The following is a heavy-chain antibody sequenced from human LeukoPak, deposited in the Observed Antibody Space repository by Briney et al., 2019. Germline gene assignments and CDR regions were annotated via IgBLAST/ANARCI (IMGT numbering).Heavy chain of an antibody. CDR2: INPNSGGT. D-gene: IGHD2-2*01. CDR1: GYTFTAYY. V-gene: IGHV1-2*02. J-gene: IGHJ4*02. CDR3: AREGFYCSSTSCTPFDY. Sequence: ASVKLSCKASGYTFTAYYMHWVRQAPGQRLEWMGWINPNSGGTNDAPKFQGRVTMTRDTSISTAYMELSRLRSDDTAVYYCAREGFYCSSTSCTPFDYWGQGTLVTVSS.